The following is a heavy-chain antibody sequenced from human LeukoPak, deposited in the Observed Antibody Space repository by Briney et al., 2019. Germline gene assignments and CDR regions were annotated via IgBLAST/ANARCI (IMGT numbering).Heavy chain of an antibody. V-gene: IGHV3-74*01. CDR1: GFTFSSYW. CDR2: IKSDGSST. J-gene: IGHJ5*02. D-gene: IGHD2-21*01. Sequence: GGSLRLSCAASGFTFSSYWMHWVRQAPGKGLVWVSRIKSDGSSTSYADSVKGRFTIYRDHAKTTLYLQMNSLRAEDTAVYYCARDPGGGGAKGHNWFDPWGQGTLVTVSS. CDR3: ARDPGGGGAKGHNWFDP.